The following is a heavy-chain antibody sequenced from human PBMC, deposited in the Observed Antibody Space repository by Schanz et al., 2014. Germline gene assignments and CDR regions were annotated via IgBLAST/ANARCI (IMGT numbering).Heavy chain of an antibody. CDR2: IYYTGRS. Sequence: QVQLQESGPGLVKPSETLSLTCTVSGGSISSATSYWGWIRQPPGKSLQWIGSIYYTGRSSYNPSLKCGVTISVDTSKNQFSLKLISVTAADTAVYYCARHWGSTDWSPIQFWGQGSLVTVSS. CDR3: ARHWGSTDWSPIQF. J-gene: IGHJ4*02. D-gene: IGHD3-16*01. V-gene: IGHV4-39*01. CDR1: GGSISSATSY.